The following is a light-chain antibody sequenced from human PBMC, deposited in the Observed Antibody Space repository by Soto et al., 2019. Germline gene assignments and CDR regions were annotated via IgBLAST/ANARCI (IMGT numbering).Light chain of an antibody. Sequence: QSALTQPASVSGSPGQSITISCNGTSSDFGDCHCVSWYQQRPGKAPKLIIYAVTYRPSGVSSRFSGSESGNAASLTISGLQAEDEADYYCSSFTNSSSQGVLFGGGTKLTVL. CDR2: AVT. V-gene: IGLV2-14*01. CDR3: SSFTNSSSQGVL. CDR1: SSDFGDCHC. J-gene: IGLJ3*02.